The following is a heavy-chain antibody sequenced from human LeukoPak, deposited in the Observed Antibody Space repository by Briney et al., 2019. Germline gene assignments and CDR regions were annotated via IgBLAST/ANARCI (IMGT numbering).Heavy chain of an antibody. J-gene: IGHJ4*02. CDR3: ARELGSSIGIAAAGCDY. Sequence: GASVKVSCKASGYTFTGYYMHWVRQAPGQGLEWMGWINPNSGGTNYAQKFQGRVTMTRDTFISTAYMELSRLRSDDTAVYYCARELGSSIGIAAAGCDYWGQGTLVTVSS. D-gene: IGHD6-13*01. V-gene: IGHV1-2*02. CDR2: INPNSGGT. CDR1: GYTFTGYY.